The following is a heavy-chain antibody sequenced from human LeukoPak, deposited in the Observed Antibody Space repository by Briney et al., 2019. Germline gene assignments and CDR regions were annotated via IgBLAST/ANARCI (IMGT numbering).Heavy chain of an antibody. J-gene: IGHJ5*02. CDR3: ARDHSVGDIAWWFAP. V-gene: IGHV1-46*01. D-gene: IGHD3-10*01. CDR2: INPTGTST. Sequence: ASVKVSCKTSGYTFTNNWMHWVRQAPGQGLEWVGVINPTGTSTLYAQNFQGRVTLTRDMSTTTDYMELRSLTSEDTAVYYCARDHSVGDIAWWFAPWGQGTLVSVSS. CDR1: GYTFTNNW.